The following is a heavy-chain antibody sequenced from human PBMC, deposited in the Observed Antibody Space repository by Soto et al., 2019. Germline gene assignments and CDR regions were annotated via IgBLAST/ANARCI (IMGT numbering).Heavy chain of an antibody. CDR1: GFTLSSYS. CDR3: ALNEHYGDYLFDD. D-gene: IGHD4-17*01. J-gene: IGHJ4*02. Sequence: EVQLVESGGGLVKPGGSLRLSCAGSGFTLSSYSMIWVRQAPGKGLEWVSSMSSSSGYIYYADSVKGRFTNSRDNXTNTLYLQMNSLRADDTAVYYCALNEHYGDYLFDDWGQGTLVTFSS. V-gene: IGHV3-21*01. CDR2: MSSSSGYI.